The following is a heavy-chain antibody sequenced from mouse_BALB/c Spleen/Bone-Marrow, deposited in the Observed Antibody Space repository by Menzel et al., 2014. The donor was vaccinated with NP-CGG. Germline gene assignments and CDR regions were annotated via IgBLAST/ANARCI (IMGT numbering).Heavy chain of an antibody. V-gene: IGHV5-6*01. CDR1: GFTFSSYG. CDR2: INNGGTYT. CDR3: ALNWDSAY. J-gene: IGHJ3*01. Sequence: EVMLVESGGDLVKPGGSLKLSCAASGFTFSSYGMSWVRQTPDKRLEWVATINNGGTYTYYPDSVKGRFTISRDNAKNTLYLQMSSLKSEDTAMYYCALNWDSAYWGQGTLVTASA. D-gene: IGHD4-1*02.